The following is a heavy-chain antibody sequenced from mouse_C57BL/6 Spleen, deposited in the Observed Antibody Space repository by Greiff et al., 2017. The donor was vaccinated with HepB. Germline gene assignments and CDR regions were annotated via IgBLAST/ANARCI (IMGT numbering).Heavy chain of an antibody. CDR1: GYTFTDYY. V-gene: IGHV1-26*01. J-gene: IGHJ3*01. D-gene: IGHD2-2*01. CDR2: INPNNGGT. CDR3: ARGATMVTRNWFAY. Sequence: VQLQQSGPELVKPGASVKISCKASGYTFTDYYMNWVKQSHGKSLEWIGDINPNNGGTSYNQKFKGKATLTVDKSSSTAYMELRSLTSEDSAVYYCARGATMVTRNWFAYWGQGTLVTVSA.